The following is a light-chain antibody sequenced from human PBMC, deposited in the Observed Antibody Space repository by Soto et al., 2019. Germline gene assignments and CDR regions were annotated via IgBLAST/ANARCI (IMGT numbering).Light chain of an antibody. CDR1: SSDVGGYSY. V-gene: IGLV2-8*01. CDR2: EVS. Sequence: QSALTQPPSASGSPGQSVAISCTGTSSDVGGYSYVSWYQQHPGKAPKLMIYEVSKRPSGVPDRFSGSKSGNTASLTVSGLQAEDEADYYCQSYDPTLRTSLFGGGTKLTVL. J-gene: IGLJ2*01. CDR3: QSYDPTLRTSL.